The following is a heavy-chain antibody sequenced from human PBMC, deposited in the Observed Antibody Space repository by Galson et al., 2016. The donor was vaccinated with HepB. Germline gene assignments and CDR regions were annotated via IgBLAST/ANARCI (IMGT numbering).Heavy chain of an antibody. CDR3: TRDPGHGDYDY. V-gene: IGHV3-53*04. CDR1: GFTVSGNF. Sequence: SLRLSCAASGFTVSGNFMTWVRQAPGKGLEWVSVIYSSGSTYFADSVKGRFTISTHNSKNTLYLQMCSLRPEDTAVYYCTRDPGHGDYDYWGQGTLVTVSS. D-gene: IGHD4-17*01. CDR2: IYSSGST. J-gene: IGHJ4*02.